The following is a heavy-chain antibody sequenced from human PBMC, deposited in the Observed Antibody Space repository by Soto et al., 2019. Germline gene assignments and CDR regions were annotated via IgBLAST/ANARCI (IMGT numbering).Heavy chain of an antibody. CDR1: GGSISSYY. V-gene: IGHV4-59*01. D-gene: IGHD3-9*01. CDR3: ARAPHDYDILTGYSGAFDI. Sequence: PSETLSLTCTVSGGSISSYYWSWIRQPPGKGLEWIGYIYYSGSTNYNPSLKSRVTISVDTSKNQFSLKPSSVTAADTAVYYCARAPHDYDILTGYSGAFDIWGQGTMVTVSS. CDR2: IYYSGST. J-gene: IGHJ3*02.